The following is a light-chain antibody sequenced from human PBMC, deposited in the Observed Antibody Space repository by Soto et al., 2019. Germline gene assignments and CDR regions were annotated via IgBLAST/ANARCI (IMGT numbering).Light chain of an antibody. CDR3: QQYGSSGT. J-gene: IGKJ1*01. CDR2: GAS. Sequence: VMTQSAASLSVSPGEGVNLXCRASQSLGNYFDWYQQRAGKAPRPLIYGASNRDTGITEMFSGSGSGTDFNITISRLEPEDLAVYYCQQYGSSGTFGQGTKVDIK. CDR1: QSLGNY. V-gene: IGKV3-20*01.